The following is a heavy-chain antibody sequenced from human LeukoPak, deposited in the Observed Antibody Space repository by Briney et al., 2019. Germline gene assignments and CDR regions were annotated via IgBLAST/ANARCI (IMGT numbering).Heavy chain of an antibody. Sequence: GGSLRLSCAASGFTFSTYTMNWVRQAPGKGLEWVSYISSSSSTIYYADSVKGRFTISRDNAKNSLYLQMNSLRAEDTAVYYCARMRAGTTDYWGQGSLVSVSS. V-gene: IGHV3-48*01. CDR3: ARMRAGTTDY. D-gene: IGHD1-1*01. J-gene: IGHJ4*02. CDR2: ISSSSSTI. CDR1: GFTFSTYT.